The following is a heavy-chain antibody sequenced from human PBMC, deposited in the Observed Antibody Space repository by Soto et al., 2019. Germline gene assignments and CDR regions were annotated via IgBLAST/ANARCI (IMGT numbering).Heavy chain of an antibody. V-gene: IGHV3-33*01. Sequence: GGSLRLSCAASGFTFSSYGMHWVRQAPGKGLEWVAVIWYDGSNKYYADSVKGRFTISRDNSKNTLYLQMNSLRAEDTAVYYCARDPPGRYSYAHGSSWITFDYWGQGTLVTVSS. D-gene: IGHD6-13*01. CDR1: GFTFSSYG. J-gene: IGHJ4*02. CDR3: ARDPPGRYSYAHGSSWITFDY. CDR2: IWYDGSNK.